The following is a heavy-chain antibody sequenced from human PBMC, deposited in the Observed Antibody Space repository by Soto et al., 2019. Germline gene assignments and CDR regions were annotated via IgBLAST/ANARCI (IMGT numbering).Heavy chain of an antibody. J-gene: IGHJ3*02. D-gene: IGHD3-16*01. Sequence: QVQLVESGGGVVQPGRSLRLSCAASGFTFSSYGMHWVRQAPGKGLEWVAVISYDGSNKYYADSVKGRFTISRDNSKNPLYVQMNILRAEDTAVYYCAKGFGYYDDIWGSYTAFDIWGQGTMVTVSS. CDR1: GFTFSSYG. CDR2: ISYDGSNK. CDR3: AKGFGYYDDIWGSYTAFDI. V-gene: IGHV3-30*18.